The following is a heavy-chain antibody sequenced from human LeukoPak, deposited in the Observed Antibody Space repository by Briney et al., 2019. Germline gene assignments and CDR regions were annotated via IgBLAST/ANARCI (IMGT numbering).Heavy chain of an antibody. V-gene: IGHV3-23*01. Sequence: GGSLRLSCAASGFTFSSDATMSWVRQAPGKGLEWVSAISGGNTYYAGSVKGRFTISGDNSKNTLYLQMNSLRAEDTAVYFCARAKPKNMVRGLIMRRESRYYFDYWGQGTLVTVSS. D-gene: IGHD3-10*01. CDR2: ISGGNT. J-gene: IGHJ4*02. CDR3: ARAKPKNMVRGLIMRRESRYYFDY. CDR1: GFTFSSDA.